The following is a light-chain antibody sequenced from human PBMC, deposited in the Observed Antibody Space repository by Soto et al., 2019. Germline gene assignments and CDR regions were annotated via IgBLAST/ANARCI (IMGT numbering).Light chain of an antibody. J-gene: IGKJ2*01. V-gene: IGKV3-15*01. CDR1: QSIRSD. Sequence: EIVMTQSPATLSVSPGEKATLSCRASQSIRSDLAWYRQKPGQAPRLLIYDASTRATGVPARFSGSGSGTEFTLTISSLQSEDFAVYYCQQYNNCPYTFGQGTKLEIK. CDR3: QQYNNCPYT. CDR2: DAS.